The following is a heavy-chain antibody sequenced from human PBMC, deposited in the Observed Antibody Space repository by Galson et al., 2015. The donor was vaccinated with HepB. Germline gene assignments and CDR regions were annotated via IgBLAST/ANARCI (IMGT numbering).Heavy chain of an antibody. J-gene: IGHJ6*03. CDR3: ARERITMVRGATRYHYYMDV. CDR2: INHSGST. V-gene: IGHV4-34*01. Sequence: GLEWIGDINHSGSTNNKPSLKSRVTISVDTSKNQFSLKLRSVTAADTAIYYCARERITMVRGATRYHYYMDVWGKGTTVTVSS. D-gene: IGHD3-10*01.